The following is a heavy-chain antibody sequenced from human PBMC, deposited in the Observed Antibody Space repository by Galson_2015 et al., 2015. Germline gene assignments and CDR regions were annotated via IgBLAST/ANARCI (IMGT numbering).Heavy chain of an antibody. J-gene: IGHJ1*01. CDR1: GFTFSSYG. CDR3: AKDRPACSGGSCYFAEYFQH. D-gene: IGHD2-15*01. CDR2: ISYDGSNK. V-gene: IGHV3-30*18. Sequence: SLRLSCAASGFTFSSYGMHWVRQAPGKGLEWVAVISYDGSNKYYADSVKGRFTISRDNSKNTLYLQMNSLRAEDTAVYYCAKDRPACSGGSCYFAEYFQHWGQGTLVTVSS.